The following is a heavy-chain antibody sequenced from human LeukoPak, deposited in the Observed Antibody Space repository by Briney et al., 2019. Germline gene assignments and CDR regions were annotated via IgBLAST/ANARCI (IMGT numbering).Heavy chain of an antibody. V-gene: IGHV3-48*03. CDR1: GFTFSSYE. J-gene: IGHJ4*02. Sequence: GGSLRLSCAASGFTFSSYEMNWVRQAPGKGLEWVSYISSSGSTIYYADSVKGRFTISRDNSKNTLYLQMNSLGAEDTAVYYCARDLSSHHDYWGQGTLVTVSS. CDR3: ARDLSSHHDY. CDR2: ISSSGSTI. D-gene: IGHD6-13*01.